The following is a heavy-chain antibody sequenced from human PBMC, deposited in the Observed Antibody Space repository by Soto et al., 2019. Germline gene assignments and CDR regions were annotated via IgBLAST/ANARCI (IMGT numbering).Heavy chain of an antibody. J-gene: IGHJ6*02. Sequence: QVQLVQSGAEVKKPGSSVKVSCKASGGTFSSYAISWVRQAPGQGLEWMGGIIPIFGTANYAQKFQGRVTITADESKKTAYRELIRMRIEDTAVYYCVKDAGATAYSYNGMDVWCQGTKVTVS. D-gene: IGHD1-26*01. V-gene: IGHV1-69*12. CDR2: IIPIFGTA. CDR3: VKDAGATAYSYNGMDV. CDR1: GGTFSSYA.